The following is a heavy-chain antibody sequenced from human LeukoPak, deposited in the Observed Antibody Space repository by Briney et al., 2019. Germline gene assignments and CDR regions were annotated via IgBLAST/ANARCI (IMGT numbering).Heavy chain of an antibody. Sequence: PSETLSLTCTVSGGSINSYYWSWIRQPPGKGLEWIGYIYYSGSTYYNPSLKSRVTISVDTSKNQFSLKLSSVTAADTAVYYCARRGSSFYYWGQGTLVTVSS. D-gene: IGHD6-13*01. V-gene: IGHV4-59*06. CDR2: IYYSGST. CDR3: ARRGSSFYY. CDR1: GGSINSYY. J-gene: IGHJ4*02.